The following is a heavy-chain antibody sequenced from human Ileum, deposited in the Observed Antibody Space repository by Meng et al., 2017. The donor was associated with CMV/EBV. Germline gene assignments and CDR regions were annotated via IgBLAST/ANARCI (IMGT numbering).Heavy chain of an antibody. CDR1: GDSISSNF. V-gene: IGHV4-4*07. CDR2: IYSSGST. Sequence: QVHLRGSGSGLVKPSAHLPLPCTVSGDSISSNFWSWIRQPAGKGLEWIGRIYSSGSTFYNPSLNSRVTMSVDTSKNQFSLSLASVTAADTAIYFCAREESVGIAVTGTFDYWGQGILVTASS. J-gene: IGHJ4*02. D-gene: IGHD6-19*01. CDR3: AREESVGIAVTGTFDY.